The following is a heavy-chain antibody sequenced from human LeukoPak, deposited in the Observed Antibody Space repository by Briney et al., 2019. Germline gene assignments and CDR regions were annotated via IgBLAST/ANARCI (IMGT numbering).Heavy chain of an antibody. CDR3: ARPRYSGYDYVSSADY. V-gene: IGHV3-33*01. CDR1: GFTFSSYG. Sequence: PGGSLRLSCAASGFTFSSYGMHWVRQAPGKGLEWVAVIWYDGSDKYYADSVKGRFTISRDNSKNTLYLQMNSLRAEDTAVYYCARPRYSGYDYVSSADYWGQGTLVTVSS. J-gene: IGHJ4*02. D-gene: IGHD5-12*01. CDR2: IWYDGSDK.